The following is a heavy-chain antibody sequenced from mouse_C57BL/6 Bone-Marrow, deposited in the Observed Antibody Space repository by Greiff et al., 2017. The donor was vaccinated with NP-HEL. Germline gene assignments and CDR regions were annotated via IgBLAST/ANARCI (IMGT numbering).Heavy chain of an antibody. V-gene: IGHV1-59*01. CDR3: ARWLPSMDY. D-gene: IGHD2-2*01. Sequence: QVQLQQPGAELVRPGTSVKLSCKASGYTFTSYWMHWVKQRPGQGLEWIGVIDPSDSYTNYNQKFKGKATLTVYTSSSTAYMQLSSLTSEDSAVYYCARWLPSMDYWGQGTSVTVSS. J-gene: IGHJ4*01. CDR1: GYTFTSYW. CDR2: IDPSDSYT.